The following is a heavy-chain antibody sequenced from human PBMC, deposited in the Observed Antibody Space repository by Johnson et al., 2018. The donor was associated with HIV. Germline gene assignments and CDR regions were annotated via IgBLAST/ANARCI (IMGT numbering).Heavy chain of an antibody. D-gene: IGHD3-3*01. J-gene: IGHJ3*02. CDR1: GFTFSSYG. Sequence: QVQVVESGGGVVQPGGSLRLSCAASGFTFSSYGMHWVRQAPGKGLERMAFISYDGSNKYFTDSVRGRFTISRDNSKNTLSLQMNSLRAADTAVYYCAKDGLWMAFDIWGQGTMVTVSS. CDR2: ISYDGSNK. CDR3: AKDGLWMAFDI. V-gene: IGHV3-30*19.